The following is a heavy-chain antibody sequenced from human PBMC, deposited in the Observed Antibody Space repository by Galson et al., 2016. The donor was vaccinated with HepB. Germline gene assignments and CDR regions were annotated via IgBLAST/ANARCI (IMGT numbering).Heavy chain of an antibody. CDR3: ARGGYDFWSGYAPSTNWFDP. CDR1: GFTFSTCS. J-gene: IGHJ5*02. Sequence: SLRLSCAASGFTFSTCSMNWVRQAPGKGLEWVSPISSSSTYIYYADSVKGRFTISRDNAKNSLYLQMNSLRAEDTAVYYCARGGYDFWSGYAPSTNWFDPWGQGTLVTVSS. D-gene: IGHD3-3*01. CDR2: ISSSSTYI. V-gene: IGHV3-21*01.